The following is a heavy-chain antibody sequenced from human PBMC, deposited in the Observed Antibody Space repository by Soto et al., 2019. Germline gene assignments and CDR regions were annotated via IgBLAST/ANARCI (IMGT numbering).Heavy chain of an antibody. J-gene: IGHJ6*02. Sequence: PGGSLRLSCAASGFTFSSFGMSWVRQAPGKGLEWVSSISYSGGTTDYAAPVKGRFTISRDDSKNTLYLQMNSLKTEDTAVYYCTTGNIVVVTATDRGMDVWGQGTTVTVSS. D-gene: IGHD2-21*02. CDR3: TTGNIVVVTATDRGMDV. V-gene: IGHV3-15*01. CDR2: ISYSGGTT. CDR1: GFTFSSFG.